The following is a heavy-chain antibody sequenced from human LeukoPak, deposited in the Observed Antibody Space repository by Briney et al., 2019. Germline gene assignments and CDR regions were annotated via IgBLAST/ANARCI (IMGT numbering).Heavy chain of an antibody. CDR2: IYYSGST. J-gene: IGHJ4*02. Sequence: SSETLSLTCTVSGGSISSYYWSWIRQPPWKGLEWIGYIYYSGSTNYNPSLKSRVTISVDTSKNQFSLKLSSVTAADTAVYYCAAAQGSYYDILTGHSLDYWGQGTLVTVSS. CDR1: GGSISSYY. CDR3: AAAQGSYYDILTGHSLDY. D-gene: IGHD3-9*01. V-gene: IGHV4-59*01.